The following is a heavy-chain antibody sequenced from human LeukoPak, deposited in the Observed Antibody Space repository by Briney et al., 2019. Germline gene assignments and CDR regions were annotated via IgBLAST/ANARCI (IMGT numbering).Heavy chain of an antibody. CDR2: MNSDGSYR. V-gene: IGHV3-74*01. D-gene: IGHD6-6*01. CDR1: GFTFSNYW. J-gene: IGHJ6*02. CDR3: AREQEQLAHHGMDV. Sequence: GGSLRLSCAASGFTFSNYWMHWVRRAPGKGLVWVSRMNSDGSYRTCADSVKGRFTISRDNAKSTLYLQMNSLRAEDTAVYYCAREQEQLAHHGMDVWGQGTTVSVSS.